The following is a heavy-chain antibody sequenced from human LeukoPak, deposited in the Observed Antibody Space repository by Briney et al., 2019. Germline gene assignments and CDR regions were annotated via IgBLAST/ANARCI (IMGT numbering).Heavy chain of an antibody. CDR2: INVNGGAM. J-gene: IGHJ4*02. V-gene: IGHV3-11*01. D-gene: IGHD6-13*01. CDR3: ARGPRILAAGSYYFDY. CDR1: GFSFKDYY. Sequence: PGGSLRLPCAASGFSFKDYYFSWIRQAPGKGLEWVSFINVNGGAMYYADFVKGRFTISRDNAKSSLYLEMNSLRVEDTAVYYCARGPRILAAGSYYFDYWGQGSLVTVSS.